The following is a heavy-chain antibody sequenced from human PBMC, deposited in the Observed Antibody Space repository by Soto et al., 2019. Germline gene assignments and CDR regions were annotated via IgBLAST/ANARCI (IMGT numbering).Heavy chain of an antibody. Sequence: ASVKVSCKASGYTFTGYYMHWVRQAPGQGLEWMGWINPNSGGTNYAQKFQGWVTMTRDTSISTAYMELSRLRSDDTAVYYCARAGVVVAAKGDAFDIWGQGTMVTVSS. J-gene: IGHJ3*02. CDR3: ARAGVVVAAKGDAFDI. V-gene: IGHV1-2*04. CDR2: INPNSGGT. CDR1: GYTFTGYY. D-gene: IGHD2-15*01.